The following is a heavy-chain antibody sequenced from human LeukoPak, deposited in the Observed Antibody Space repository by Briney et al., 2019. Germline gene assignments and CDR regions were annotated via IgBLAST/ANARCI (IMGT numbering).Heavy chain of an antibody. CDR1: GDSVSGGSAG. V-gene: IGHV6-1*01. CDR2: IYYRSKWYS. CDR3: TGGGLVRGSLHWFDP. D-gene: IGHD3-10*01. J-gene: IGHJ5*02. Sequence: SQTLALTCGISGDSVSGGSAGWNWIRQSPSRGLEWLWRIYYRSKWYSDYAISVKSRITINPDTSRNQFSVQLNSVTHDDTAVYYCTGGGLVRGSLHWFDPWGQGTLVTVSS.